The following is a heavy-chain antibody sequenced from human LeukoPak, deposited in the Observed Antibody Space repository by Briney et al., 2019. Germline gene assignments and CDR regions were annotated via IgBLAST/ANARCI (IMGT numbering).Heavy chain of an antibody. CDR1: GGSFSGYY. CDR3: ARGVRQWLVFFAFDI. J-gene: IGHJ3*02. Sequence: PSETLSLTCAVYGGSFSGYYWSWIRQPPGKGLEWIGEINHSGSTNYNPSLKSRVTISVDTSKNQFSLKLSSVTAADTAAYYCARGVRQWLVFFAFDIWGQGTMVTVSS. V-gene: IGHV4-34*01. CDR2: INHSGST. D-gene: IGHD6-19*01.